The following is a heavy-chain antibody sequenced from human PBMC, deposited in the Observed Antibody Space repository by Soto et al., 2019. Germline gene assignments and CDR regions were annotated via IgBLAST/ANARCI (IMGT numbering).Heavy chain of an antibody. J-gene: IGHJ6*02. D-gene: IGHD4-17*01. Sequence: QVQLVQSGAEVKKPGSSVKVSCKASGGTFSSYAISWVRQAPGQGLEWMGGIIPIFGTANYAQKFQGRVTITADESTSTDYMELSSLRSEDTAVYYCERGGGMTTVNTGYYYYGIDVGGQGTTVTVSS. CDR2: IIPIFGTA. CDR3: ERGGGMTTVNTGYYYYGIDV. V-gene: IGHV1-69*01. CDR1: GGTFSSYA.